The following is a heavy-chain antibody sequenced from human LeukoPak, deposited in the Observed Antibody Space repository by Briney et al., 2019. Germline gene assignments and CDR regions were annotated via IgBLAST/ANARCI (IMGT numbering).Heavy chain of an antibody. V-gene: IGHV4-4*09. Sequence: SETLSLTCTVSGCSFSNYYRSWIRQPPGKGLEWIGYIYSRVSTNYNTSLKSRVTTSIDTPRNQFFLKLNSVTAADTAIYYCARHFYCGGDCYSGTIDRWGQGTLVTVSS. CDR2: IYSRVST. CDR1: GCSFSNYY. CDR3: ARHFYCGGDCYSGTIDR. J-gene: IGHJ4*02. D-gene: IGHD2-21*02.